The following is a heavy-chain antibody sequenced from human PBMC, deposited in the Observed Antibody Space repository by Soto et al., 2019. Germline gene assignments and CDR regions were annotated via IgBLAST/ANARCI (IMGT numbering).Heavy chain of an antibody. V-gene: IGHV3-13*04. D-gene: IGHD6-13*01. CDR2: IGTIGDT. CDR1: GFNFRDYD. J-gene: IGHJ6*02. CDR3: AREIREAVGRGHHYYGIDV. Sequence: GGSQRISYAASGFNFRDYDVHLVRPVPGKGLEWVSAIGTIGDTYYRDSVKGRFTISREDAKYSLYLQMNSLTAGDTAVYYCAREIREAVGRGHHYYGIDVWGQGTTVTVSS.